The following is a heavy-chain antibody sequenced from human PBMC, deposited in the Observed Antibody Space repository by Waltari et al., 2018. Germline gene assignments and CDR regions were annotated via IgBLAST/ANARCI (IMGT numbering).Heavy chain of an antibody. Sequence: QVQLVQSGAEVKKPGSSVKVSCKASGGTFSSYAISWVRQAPGQGLEWMGGIIPSFGTANYAQKFHGRVTITADESTSTAYMELSSLRSEDTAVYYCARDLGYYDSSGYYEDYWGQGTLVTVSS. V-gene: IGHV1-69*01. J-gene: IGHJ4*02. CDR1: GGTFSSYA. CDR3: ARDLGYYDSSGYYEDY. CDR2: IIPSFGTA. D-gene: IGHD3-22*01.